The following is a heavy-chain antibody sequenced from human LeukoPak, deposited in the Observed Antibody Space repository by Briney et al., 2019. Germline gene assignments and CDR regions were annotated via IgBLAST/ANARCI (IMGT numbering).Heavy chain of an antibody. CDR2: IYYSGST. D-gene: IGHD6-19*01. V-gene: IGHV4-59*12. CDR1: GGSISSYY. CDR3: TRDETYTSDWQSNHYFYYMDV. J-gene: IGHJ6*03. Sequence: ASETLSLTCTVSGGSISSYYWSWIRQPPGKGLEWIGYIYYSGSTNYNPSLKSRVTISVDTSKNQFSLRLRSVTAADTAVYYCTRDETYTSDWQSNHYFYYMDVWGKGTTVTVSS.